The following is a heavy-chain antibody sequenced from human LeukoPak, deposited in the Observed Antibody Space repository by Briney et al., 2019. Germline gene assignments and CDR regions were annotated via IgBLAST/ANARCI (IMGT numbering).Heavy chain of an antibody. V-gene: IGHV4-59*08. Sequence: PSETLSLTCTVSGGSIRSYYWSWIRQPPGKGLEWIGYMHHSGSTKHNPYLKSRVTISVDTSKSQFSLKLSSVTAAVTAVYYCARHAAVEGSSGWSPLWWFDPWGQGTLVTVSS. CDR2: MHHSGST. J-gene: IGHJ5*02. CDR1: GGSIRSYY. CDR3: ARHAAVEGSSGWSPLWWFDP. D-gene: IGHD6-19*01.